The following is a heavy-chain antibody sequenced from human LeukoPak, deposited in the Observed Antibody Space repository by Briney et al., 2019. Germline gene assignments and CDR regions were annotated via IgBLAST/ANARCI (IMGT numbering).Heavy chain of an antibody. CDR3: ARDPGSIAAH. J-gene: IGHJ4*02. V-gene: IGHV3-21*01. D-gene: IGHD6-6*01. CDR1: GFAFSSYS. Sequence: GGSLRLSCAASGFAFSSYSMNWVRQAPGKGLEWVSSISSSSSYIYFADSVKGRFTISRDNAKNSLYLQMNSLRAEDTAVYYCARDPGSIAAHWGQGTLVTVSS. CDR2: ISSSSSYI.